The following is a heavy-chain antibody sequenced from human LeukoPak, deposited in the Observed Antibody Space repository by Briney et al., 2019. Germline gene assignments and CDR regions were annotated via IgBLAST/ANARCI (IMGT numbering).Heavy chain of an antibody. V-gene: IGHV3-66*01. J-gene: IGHJ4*02. CDR1: GFAVSNNY. CDR2: IYSGGST. CDR3: ASEGGLRDSYGYFEH. Sequence: PGGSLRLSCAASGFAVSNNYMTWVRQAPGKGLECVAVIYSGGSTYYAESVKGRFTISTDTFKDIMYLQMNSLRVEDTATYYCASEGGLRDSYGYFEHWGQGALVTVSS. D-gene: IGHD3-22*01.